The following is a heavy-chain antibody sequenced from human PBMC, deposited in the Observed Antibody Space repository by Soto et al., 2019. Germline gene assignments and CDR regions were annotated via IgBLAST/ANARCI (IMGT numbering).Heavy chain of an antibody. J-gene: IGHJ6*03. CDR3: AGGYGVAATFYYSYYMDV. CDR2: INHSGST. V-gene: IGHV4-34*01. Sequence: QVQLQQWGAGLLKPSETLSLTCAVYGGSFRGYYWSWIRQPPGKGLEWIGEINHSGSTNYNPSLKSRVTISVDATKDKFSLKLSSVAATDTAVYHCAGGYGVAATFYYSYYMDVWGKGTTVTDSS. D-gene: IGHD2-15*01. CDR1: GGSFRGYY.